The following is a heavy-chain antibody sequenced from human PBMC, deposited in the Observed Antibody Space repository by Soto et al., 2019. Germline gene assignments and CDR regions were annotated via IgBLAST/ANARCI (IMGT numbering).Heavy chain of an antibody. D-gene: IGHD2-15*01. CDR1: GFTFSSYA. CDR3: ARKGPGSLATYCSDGGGHDAFDM. CDR2: ISGGGDGS. J-gene: IGHJ3*02. Sequence: EVQLLESGGGLVQPGGSLRLSCAASGFTFSSYALIWVRQAPGKGLEWVSTISGGGDGSYYADSVKGRFTISRDKSKNTVSLQMNGRRAEDTAVYYWARKGPGSLATYCSDGGGHDAFDMGGQGTMVTVSS. V-gene: IGHV3-23*01.